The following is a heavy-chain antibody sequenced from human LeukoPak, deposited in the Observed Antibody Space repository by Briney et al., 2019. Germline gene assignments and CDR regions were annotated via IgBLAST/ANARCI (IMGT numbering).Heavy chain of an antibody. D-gene: IGHD3-22*01. CDR1: GYTFTGYY. J-gene: IGHJ4*02. CDR3: ARVGEPLYDSSGYLEGFDY. V-gene: IGHV1-2*02. Sequence: ASVKVSCKASGYTFTGYYMHWVRHAPGQGLEWMGWINPNSGGTNYAQKFQGRVTMTRDTSISTAYMELSRLRSDDTAVYYCARVGEPLYDSSGYLEGFDYWGQGTLVTVSS. CDR2: INPNSGGT.